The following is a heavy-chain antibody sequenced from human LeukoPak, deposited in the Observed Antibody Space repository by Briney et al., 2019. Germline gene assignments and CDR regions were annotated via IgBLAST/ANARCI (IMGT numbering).Heavy chain of an antibody. J-gene: IGHJ6*02. Sequence: SETLSLTCTVSGGSISNYYWSWIRQPPGKGLELIGFVYYTGSTNYNPSLESRVTISVDTSKNQFSLSLSSVTAADTAVYYCARVSRPVRGGDGLDVWGQGTTVTVSS. CDR3: ARVSRPVRGGDGLDV. V-gene: IGHV4-59*01. D-gene: IGHD1-26*01. CDR1: GGSISNYY. CDR2: VYYTGST.